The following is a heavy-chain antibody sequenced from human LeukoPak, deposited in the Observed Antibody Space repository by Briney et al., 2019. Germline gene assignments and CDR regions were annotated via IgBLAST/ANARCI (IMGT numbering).Heavy chain of an antibody. V-gene: IGHV4-38-2*02. D-gene: IGHD1-26*01. CDR2: ISHSGST. J-gene: IGHJ3*02. CDR1: GYSISSGYY. CDR3: ARDQSWYSGSYHLAFHI. Sequence: SETLSLTCTVSGYSISSGYYWGWIRQPPGKGLEWIGSISHSGSTYYNPSLKSRITISVDTSKNQFSLKLSSVTAADTAVYYCARDQSWYSGSYHLAFHIWGQGTMVTVSS.